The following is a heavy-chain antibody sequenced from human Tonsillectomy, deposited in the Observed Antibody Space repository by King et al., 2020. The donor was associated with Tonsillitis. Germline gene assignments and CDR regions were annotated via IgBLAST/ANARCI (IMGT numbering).Heavy chain of an antibody. J-gene: IGHJ4*02. CDR3: ARWGSMTSLDH. CDR2: ISVSGST. D-gene: IGHD3-10*01. Sequence: VQLQESGPGLVKPSGTLSLSCTVSGDSIRDYHWNWIRQAAGKGLEWIGRISVSGSTNYNPSFKGRVTLSLDTSKNQFSLNLRSVTAADTAIYYCARWGSMTSLDHWGPGILVAVSS. V-gene: IGHV4-4*07. CDR1: GDSIRDYH.